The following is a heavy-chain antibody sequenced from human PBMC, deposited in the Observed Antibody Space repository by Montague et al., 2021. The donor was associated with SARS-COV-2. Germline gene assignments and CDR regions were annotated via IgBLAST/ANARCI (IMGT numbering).Heavy chain of an antibody. CDR3: ARVGRQQLVAFSGMDV. Sequence: SETLSLTCTVSGGSISSSSYYWGWIRQPPGKGLEWIGSIYYSGSTYYNPSLKSRVTISVDTSKNQFSLKLSSVTAADTAVYYCARVGRQQLVAFSGMDVWGQGTTVTVSS. CDR2: IYYSGST. V-gene: IGHV4-39*07. CDR1: GGSISSSSYY. D-gene: IGHD6-13*01. J-gene: IGHJ6*02.